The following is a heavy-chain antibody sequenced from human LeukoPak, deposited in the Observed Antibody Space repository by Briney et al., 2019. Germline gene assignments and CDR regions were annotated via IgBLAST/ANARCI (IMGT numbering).Heavy chain of an antibody. Sequence: GASVKVSCKASGYTFTGYYMHWVRQVPGQGLEWMGWINPNSGGTKYAQKFQGRVTMTRDMSTSTVYMELSSLRSEDTAVYYCARERSSGYNDAFDIWGQGTMVTVSS. CDR1: GYTFTGYY. J-gene: IGHJ3*02. CDR2: INPNSGGT. D-gene: IGHD3-22*01. V-gene: IGHV1-2*02. CDR3: ARERSSGYNDAFDI.